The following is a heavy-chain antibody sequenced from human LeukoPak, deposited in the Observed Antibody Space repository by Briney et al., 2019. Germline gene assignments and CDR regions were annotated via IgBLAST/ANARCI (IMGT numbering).Heavy chain of an antibody. D-gene: IGHD3-16*01. CDR1: GFTVSLND. Sequence: GGSLRLSCEASGFTVSLNDMSWVRQAPGKGLEWVSIIYSGGSTYYADSVKGRFTISRDNSKKTLYLQMNSLRAEDTAVYYCARDGGYYGMDVWGQGTTVAVSS. J-gene: IGHJ6*02. V-gene: IGHV3-66*01. CDR2: IYSGGST. CDR3: ARDGGYYGMDV.